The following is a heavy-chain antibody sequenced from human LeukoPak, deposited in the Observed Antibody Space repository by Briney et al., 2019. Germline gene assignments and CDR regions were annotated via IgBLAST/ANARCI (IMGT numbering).Heavy chain of an antibody. CDR3: AREGANGAFDI. D-gene: IGHD1-26*01. CDR1: GFTLSSYS. V-gene: IGHV3-21*01. Sequence: PGGSLRLSCAASGFTLSSYSMNWVRQAPGKGLEWVSSISSSSSYIYYADSVKGRFTISRDNAKNSLYLQMNSLRAEDTAVYYCAREGANGAFDIWGQGTMVTVSS. J-gene: IGHJ3*02. CDR2: ISSSSSYI.